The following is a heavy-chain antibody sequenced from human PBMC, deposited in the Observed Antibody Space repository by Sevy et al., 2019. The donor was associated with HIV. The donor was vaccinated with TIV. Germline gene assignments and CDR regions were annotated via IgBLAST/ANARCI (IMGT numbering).Heavy chain of an antibody. CDR3: ARDRYAGPNMSYLDY. CDR2: ISYDGSDK. Sequence: GGSLRLSCAASGFTFSSYTMHWVRQAPGKGLEWVALISYDGSDKYYGDSVKRRFTISRDNSKNTLYLQMNSLTPGDTAVYYCARDRYAGPNMSYLDYWAQGTLVTVSS. J-gene: IGHJ4*02. D-gene: IGHD2-21*01. V-gene: IGHV3-30*04. CDR1: GFTFSSYT.